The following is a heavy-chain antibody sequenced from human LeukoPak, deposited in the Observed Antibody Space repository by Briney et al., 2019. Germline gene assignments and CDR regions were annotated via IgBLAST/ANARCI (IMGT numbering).Heavy chain of an antibody. J-gene: IGHJ3*02. Sequence: ASVKVSCKASGYTFTGYYMHWVRQAPGQGLEWMGWINPKSGGTNYAQKFQGRVTMTRDTSITTAYMDLSRLRSDDTAVYYCASGRDYGDERGAFDIWGQGTMVTVSS. CDR3: ASGRDYGDERGAFDI. D-gene: IGHD4-17*01. CDR1: GYTFTGYY. V-gene: IGHV1-2*02. CDR2: INPKSGGT.